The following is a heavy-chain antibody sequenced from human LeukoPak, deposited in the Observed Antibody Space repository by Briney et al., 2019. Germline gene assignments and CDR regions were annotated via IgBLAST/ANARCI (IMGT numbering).Heavy chain of an antibody. J-gene: IGHJ4*02. V-gene: IGHV3-7*01. CDR3: ARDRGYFY. Sequence: GGSLRLSCAASGFTFSSYWMSWVRQVPGKGLEWVANIDQDGREKYYVDSVKGRFTISRDDAKNSLYLQMNSLRAEDTAVYYCARDRGYFYWGQGTLVTVSS. CDR1: GFTFSSYW. D-gene: IGHD5-18*01. CDR2: IDQDGREK.